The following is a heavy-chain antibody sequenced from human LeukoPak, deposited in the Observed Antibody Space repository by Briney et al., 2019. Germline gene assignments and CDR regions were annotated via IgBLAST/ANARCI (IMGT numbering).Heavy chain of an antibody. V-gene: IGHV3-30*18. Sequence: GRSLRPSCAASGFTFSSYGMHWVRQAPGKGLEWVAVISSDGSNKYYADSVKGRFTISRDNSKKTLYLQMNSLRAEDTAVYYCAKGGRVVVSMGDAFDIWGQGTMVTVSS. CDR2: ISSDGSNK. CDR3: AKGGRVVVSMGDAFDI. J-gene: IGHJ3*02. D-gene: IGHD2-15*01. CDR1: GFTFSSYG.